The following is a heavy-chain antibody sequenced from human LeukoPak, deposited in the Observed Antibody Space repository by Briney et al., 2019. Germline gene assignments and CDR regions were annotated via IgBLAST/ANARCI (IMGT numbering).Heavy chain of an antibody. CDR3: ARGSFYCSSTSCYFSDGMDV. V-gene: IGHV1-18*01. CDR2: ISAYNGNT. D-gene: IGHD2-2*01. J-gene: IGHJ6*02. CDR1: GYTFTSYG. Sequence: ASVKVSCKAPGYTFTSYGISWVRQAPGQGLEWMGWISAYNGNTNYAQKLQGRVTMTTDTSTSTAYMELRSLRSDDTAVYYCARGSFYCSSTSCYFSDGMDVWGQGTTVTVSS.